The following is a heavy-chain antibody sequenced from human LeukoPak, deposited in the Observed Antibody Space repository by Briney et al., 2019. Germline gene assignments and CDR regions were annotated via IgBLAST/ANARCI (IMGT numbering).Heavy chain of an antibody. CDR1: GGSISSYY. CDR3: ARGGAGFRLAGWFDP. D-gene: IGHD6-19*01. J-gene: IGHJ5*02. V-gene: IGHV4-59*01. CDR2: IYYSGST. Sequence: SETLSLTCTVSGGSISSYYWSWIRQPPGKGLEWIGYIYYSGSTNYNPSLTSRVTISVATSKNQSSLKLSSVTAGDTAVYYCARGGAGFRLAGWFDPWGQGSLVTVSS.